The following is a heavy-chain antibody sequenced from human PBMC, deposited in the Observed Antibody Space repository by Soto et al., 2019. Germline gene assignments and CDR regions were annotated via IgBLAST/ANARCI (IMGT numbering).Heavy chain of an antibody. J-gene: IGHJ6*03. Sequence: VKVSCKASGYTFTSYGISWVRQAPGQGLEWMGWISAYNGNTNYAQKLQGRVTMTTDTSTSTAYMELRSLRSDDTAVYYCARVRGSGSYYRYYYYYMDVWGKGTTVTVSS. D-gene: IGHD3-10*01. V-gene: IGHV1-18*01. CDR2: ISAYNGNT. CDR3: ARVRGSGSYYRYYYYYMDV. CDR1: GYTFTSYG.